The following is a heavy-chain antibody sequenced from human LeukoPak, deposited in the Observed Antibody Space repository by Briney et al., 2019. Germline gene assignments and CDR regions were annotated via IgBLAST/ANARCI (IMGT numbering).Heavy chain of an antibody. V-gene: IGHV3-23*01. J-gene: IGHJ1*01. D-gene: IGHD3-16*01. Sequence: GGSLRLSCAASGFTFSSYGMSWVRQAPGKGLEWVSGSSIGGRTYYADSVKGRFTVTRDNSRNTLHLQMNSLRVEDTGVYYCAKDDAWGRFYHWGQGTLVTVSS. CDR1: GFTFSSYG. CDR3: AKDDAWGRFYH. CDR2: SSIGGRT.